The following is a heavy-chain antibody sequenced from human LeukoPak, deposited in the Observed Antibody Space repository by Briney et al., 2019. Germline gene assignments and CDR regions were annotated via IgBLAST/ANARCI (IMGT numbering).Heavy chain of an antibody. D-gene: IGHD3-10*01. V-gene: IGHV3-7*03. Sequence: GGSLRLSCAASGFTFSSYWMSWVRQAPGKGRECVANIKQDGSEKYYVDSVKGRFTISRDNAKNSLYMQMNSLRAEDTAVYYCARAPPRRLLWFGMDVWGKGTTVTVSS. CDR2: IKQDGSEK. CDR1: GFTFSSYW. J-gene: IGHJ6*04. CDR3: ARAPPRRLLWFGMDV.